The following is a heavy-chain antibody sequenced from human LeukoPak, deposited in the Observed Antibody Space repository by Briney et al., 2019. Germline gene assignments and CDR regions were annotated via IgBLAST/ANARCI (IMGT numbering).Heavy chain of an antibody. Sequence: SETLSLTCAVYGGSFSGYYWSWIRQPPGKGLEWIGEINHSGSTNYNPSLKSRVTISVDTSKNQFSLKLSSVTAADTAVYYCARGSDYGDRLFDYWAREPWSPSPQ. CDR3: ARGSDYGDRLFDY. CDR1: GGSFSGYY. J-gene: IGHJ4*02. V-gene: IGHV4-34*01. D-gene: IGHD4-17*01. CDR2: INHSGST.